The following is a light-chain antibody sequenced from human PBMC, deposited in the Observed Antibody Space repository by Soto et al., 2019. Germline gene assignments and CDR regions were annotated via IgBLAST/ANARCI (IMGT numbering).Light chain of an antibody. Sequence: EIVMTQSPATLSVSPGERATLSCRARQSVSSNLARYQQKPGQAPRLLIYGASTRATGIPARFSGSGSGTEFTLTSSSLKSEDVAVYYCQQYNNWPPRITFGQGTRLEIK. V-gene: IGKV3-15*01. CDR3: QQYNNWPPRIT. J-gene: IGKJ5*01. CDR1: QSVSSN. CDR2: GAS.